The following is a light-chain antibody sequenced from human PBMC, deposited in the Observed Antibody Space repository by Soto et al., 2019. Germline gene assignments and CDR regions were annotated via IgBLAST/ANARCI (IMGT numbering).Light chain of an antibody. CDR1: QSISKW. J-gene: IGKJ1*01. CDR3: QQYISYSALA. V-gene: IGKV1-5*01. CDR2: DAS. Sequence: DIQMTQSPSTLSASIGDRVIITCRVSQSISKWLAWYQQKPGKAPKVLIWDASSLQRGVPSRFSGSGSGTEFTLTISSLQPDDFATYYCQQYISYSALAFGQGTKVEIK.